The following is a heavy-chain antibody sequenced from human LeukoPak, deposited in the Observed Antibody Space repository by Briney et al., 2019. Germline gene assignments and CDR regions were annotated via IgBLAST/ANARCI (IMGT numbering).Heavy chain of an antibody. CDR1: GYTFTGYY. Sequence: ASVKVSCKASGYTFTGYYMHWVRQAPGQGLEWMGWINPNSGGTNYAQKFQGRVTMTRDMSTSTVYMELSSLRSDGTAVYYCARVIRGSMIQGKYYFDYWGQGTLVTVSS. V-gene: IGHV1-2*02. D-gene: IGHD3-10*01. J-gene: IGHJ4*02. CDR3: ARVIRGSMIQGKYYFDY. CDR2: INPNSGGT.